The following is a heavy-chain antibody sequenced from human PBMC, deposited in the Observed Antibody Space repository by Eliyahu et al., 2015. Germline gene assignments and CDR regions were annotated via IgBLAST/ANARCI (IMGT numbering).Heavy chain of an antibody. J-gene: IGHJ4*02. CDR2: IWYDGSNK. V-gene: IGHV3-33*01. CDR1: GFTFSSYG. D-gene: IGHD6-6*01. CDR3: ARGARLTYYFDY. Sequence: QVQLVESGGGVVQPGRSLRLSCAASGFTFSSYGMHWGPPAPGKGVGWVAVIWYDGSNKYYADSVKGRFTISRDNSKNTLYLQMNSLRAEDTAVYYCARGARLTYYFDYWGQGTLVTVSS.